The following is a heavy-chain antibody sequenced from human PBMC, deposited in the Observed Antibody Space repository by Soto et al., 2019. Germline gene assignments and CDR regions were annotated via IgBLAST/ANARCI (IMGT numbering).Heavy chain of an antibody. Sequence: GGSLRLSCASSGFTFSSYGMHLVRQAPGKGLEWVAVIWYDGSNKYYADSVKGRFTISRDNSKNTLYLQMNSLRAEDTAVYYCARDKNALDVWGQGTTVTVSS. D-gene: IGHD2-2*01. CDR3: ARDKNALDV. J-gene: IGHJ6*02. CDR1: GFTFSSYG. CDR2: IWYDGSNK. V-gene: IGHV3-33*01.